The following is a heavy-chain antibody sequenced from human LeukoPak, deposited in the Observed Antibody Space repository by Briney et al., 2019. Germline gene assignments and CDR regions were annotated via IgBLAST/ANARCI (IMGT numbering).Heavy chain of an antibody. V-gene: IGHV3-7*01. J-gene: IGHJ6*02. CDR2: IKQDGSEK. Sequence: GGSLRLSCAASGFTFSSYWMSWVRQAPGKGLEWVANIKQDGSEKYYVDSVKGRFTISRDNAKNSLYLQMNSLRAEDTAVYYCARDVYGRDPYYYYYGMDVWGQGTTITVSS. CDR1: GFTFSSYW. CDR3: ARDVYGRDPYYYYYGMDV. D-gene: IGHD2/OR15-2a*01.